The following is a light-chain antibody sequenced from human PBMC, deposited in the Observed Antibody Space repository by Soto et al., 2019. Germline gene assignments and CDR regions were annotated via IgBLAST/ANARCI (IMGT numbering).Light chain of an antibody. Sequence: QSALSQPASVSVSPGHSITISCTGTSSDIGGYNYVSWYQQHPGKAPKLMIYEVSNRPSGVSNRFSGSKSGNTASLTISGLQAEDEADYYCRSYTTSTTVLFAGGPKVT. CDR2: EVS. CDR3: RSYTTSTTVL. V-gene: IGLV2-14*01. CDR1: SSDIGGYNY. J-gene: IGLJ2*01.